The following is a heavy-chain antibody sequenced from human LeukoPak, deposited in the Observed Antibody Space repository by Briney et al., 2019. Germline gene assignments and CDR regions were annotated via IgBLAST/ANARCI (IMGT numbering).Heavy chain of an antibody. V-gene: IGHV4-59*01. D-gene: IGHD2-15*01. J-gene: IGHJ6*03. CDR3: ARVGVAARHYYYYYMDV. Sequence: SETLSLTCTVSGGSISSYYWSWIRQPPGKGLEWIGYIYYSGSTNYNPSLKSRVTISVDTSKNQFSLKLSSVTAADTAVYYCARVGVAARHYYYYYMDVWGKGTTVTVSS. CDR2: IYYSGST. CDR1: GGSISSYY.